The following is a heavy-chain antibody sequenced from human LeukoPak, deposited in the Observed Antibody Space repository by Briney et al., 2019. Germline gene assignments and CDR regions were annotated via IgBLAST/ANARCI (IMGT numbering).Heavy chain of an antibody. Sequence: RASETLSLTCAVSGGSTSSYYWSWIRQPAGKGLEWIGRISTGGTTNYNPSLTSRITMSVDTSKNQFSLNLTSVTAADTAVYYCARELSPSRAHDYWGQGTLVTVSS. CDR3: ARELSPSRAHDY. D-gene: IGHD5-24*01. CDR2: ISTGGTT. CDR1: GGSTSSYY. J-gene: IGHJ4*02. V-gene: IGHV4-4*07.